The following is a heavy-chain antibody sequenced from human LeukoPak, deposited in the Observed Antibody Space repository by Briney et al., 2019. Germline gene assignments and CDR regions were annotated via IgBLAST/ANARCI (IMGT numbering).Heavy chain of an antibody. CDR3: ARDGNRAFDI. CDR2: INNDGTNT. D-gene: IGHD2/OR15-2a*01. CDR1: GFTFSSYW. V-gene: IGHV3-74*01. J-gene: IGHJ3*02. Sequence: PGGSLRLSCAASGFTFSSYWMHWVRQVPGKGLVWVSHINNDGTNTRYADSVKGRFTISRDNAKNTLYLQMNSLRAEDTAVYYCARDGNRAFDIWGQGTMVTVSS.